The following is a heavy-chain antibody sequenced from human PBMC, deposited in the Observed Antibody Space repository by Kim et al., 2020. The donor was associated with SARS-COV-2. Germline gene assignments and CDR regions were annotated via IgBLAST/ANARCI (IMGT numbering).Heavy chain of an antibody. D-gene: IGHD3-22*01. CDR1: GGSISSSSYY. CDR3: AATYYYGSGSYSSLYYYDSSGYYPPDY. V-gene: IGHV4-39*01. Sequence: SETLSLTCTVSGGSISSSSYYWGWIRQPPGKGLEWIGSIYYSGSTYYNPSLKSRVTISVDTSKNQFSLKLSSVTAADTAVYYCAATYYYGSGSYSSLYYYDSSGYYPPDYWGQGTLVTVSS. J-gene: IGHJ4*02. CDR2: IYYSGST.